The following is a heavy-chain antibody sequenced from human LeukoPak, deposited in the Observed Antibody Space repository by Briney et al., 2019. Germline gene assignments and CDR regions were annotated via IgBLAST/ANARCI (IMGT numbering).Heavy chain of an antibody. Sequence: GGSLRLSCAASGFTFSSYWMTWVRQAPGKGLQWVANINQDGREKYYMGSMKGRLNISRDNTENSVFLQLTNLRPEDTGIYFCAKGRDYGDYWGQGTLVAVSS. CDR3: AKGRDYGDY. V-gene: IGHV3-7*01. CDR1: GFTFSSYW. J-gene: IGHJ4*02. CDR2: INQDGREK.